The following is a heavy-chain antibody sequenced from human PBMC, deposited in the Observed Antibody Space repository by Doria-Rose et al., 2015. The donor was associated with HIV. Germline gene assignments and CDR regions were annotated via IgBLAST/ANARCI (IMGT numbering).Heavy chain of an antibody. J-gene: IGHJ4*02. CDR1: GVSLSSPGMG. CDR2: IVSDDER. Sequence: SGPVLVKPTETLTLTCTVSGVSLSSPGMGVSWIRQPPGKALEWLAHIVSDDERSYKASLKRRLTISRGTSKSQVVLTMTDTDPVDTATYYCARIKSSRWYHKYYFDFWGQGTLVIVSA. D-gene: IGHD6-13*01. CDR3: ARIKSSRWYHKYYFDF. V-gene: IGHV2-26*01.